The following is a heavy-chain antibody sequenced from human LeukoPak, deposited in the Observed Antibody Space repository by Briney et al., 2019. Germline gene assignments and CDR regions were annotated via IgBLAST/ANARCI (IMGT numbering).Heavy chain of an antibody. D-gene: IGHD3-10*01. CDR1: GGSFSGYY. V-gene: IGHV4-34*01. Sequence: KTSETLSLTCAVYGGSFSGYYWSWNRQPPGKGLEWIGEINHSGSTNYNPSLKSRVTISVHTSKNQFSLKLSSVTAADTAVYYCARGSGADYWGQGTLVTVSS. CDR3: ARGSGADY. J-gene: IGHJ4*02. CDR2: INHSGST.